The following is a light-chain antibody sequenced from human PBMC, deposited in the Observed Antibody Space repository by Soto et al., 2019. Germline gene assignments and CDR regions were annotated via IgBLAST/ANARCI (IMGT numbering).Light chain of an antibody. CDR2: GAS. Sequence: EIVMTQSPATLSVSPGERVTLSCRASQSVSSSLAWYQQKPGQAPRLLIYGASTRAIGIPARFSGSGSETEVTLTISSLQSEDFAVYYCQQYNNWWTFGQGTKVEIK. J-gene: IGKJ1*01. CDR3: QQYNNWWT. CDR1: QSVSSS. V-gene: IGKV3-15*01.